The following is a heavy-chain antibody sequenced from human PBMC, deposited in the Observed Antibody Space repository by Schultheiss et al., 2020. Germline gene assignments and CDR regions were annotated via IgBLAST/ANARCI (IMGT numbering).Heavy chain of an antibody. Sequence: SETLSLTCTVSGGSISSYYWSWIRQPPGKGLEWIGYIYYSGSTNYNPSLKSRVTISVDTSKNQFSLKLSSVTAADTAVYYCARVFSVITMVRGVMFDGGWFDPWGQGTLVTVSS. CDR1: GGSISSYY. CDR2: IYYSGST. CDR3: ARVFSVITMVRGVMFDGGWFDP. J-gene: IGHJ5*02. V-gene: IGHV4-59*08. D-gene: IGHD3-10*01.